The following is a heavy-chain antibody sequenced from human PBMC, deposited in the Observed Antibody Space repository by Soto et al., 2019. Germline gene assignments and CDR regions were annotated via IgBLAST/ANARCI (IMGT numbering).Heavy chain of an antibody. CDR2: IYYSGST. V-gene: IGHV4-31*03. Sequence: SETLSLTCTVSGGSISSGGYYWSWIRQHPGKGLEWIGYIYYSGSTYYNPSLKSRVTISVDTSKNQFSLKLSSVTAADTAVYYCARERARITGTSGHAFDIWGQGAMVTVSS. J-gene: IGHJ3*02. D-gene: IGHD1-20*01. CDR1: GGSISSGGYY. CDR3: ARERARITGTSGHAFDI.